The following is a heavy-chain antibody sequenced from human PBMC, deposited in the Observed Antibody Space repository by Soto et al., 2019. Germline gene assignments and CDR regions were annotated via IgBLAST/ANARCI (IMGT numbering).Heavy chain of an antibody. Sequence: SETLSLTCAIYGGSFSGYYWSWLRQPPGKGLEWIGEINHSGSTNYNPSLKSRVTISADTSKNQFSLKLSSVTAADTAVYYCAGYCSGGSCYYFDYWGQGTLVTVSS. CDR1: GGSFSGYY. D-gene: IGHD2-15*01. J-gene: IGHJ4*02. V-gene: IGHV4-34*01. CDR2: INHSGST. CDR3: AGYCSGGSCYYFDY.